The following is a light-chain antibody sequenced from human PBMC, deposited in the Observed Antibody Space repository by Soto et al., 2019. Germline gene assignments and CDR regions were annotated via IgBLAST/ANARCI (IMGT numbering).Light chain of an antibody. CDR3: QQYNNWPPFT. Sequence: EIVMTQSPSTLSVSPGERATLSCRASQSVSSNLAWYQQKPGQAPSLLIYGASTRATGIPARFSGSGSGTEFTLTISRLQSEDVAVYYCQQYNNWPPFTFGQRTRLEIK. CDR2: GAS. V-gene: IGKV3-15*01. CDR1: QSVSSN. J-gene: IGKJ5*01.